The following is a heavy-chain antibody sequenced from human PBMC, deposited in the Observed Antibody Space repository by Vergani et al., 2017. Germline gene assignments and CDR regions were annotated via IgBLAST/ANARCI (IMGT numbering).Heavy chain of an antibody. V-gene: IGHV5-51*03. Sequence: EVQLVQSGAEVKKPGESLKISCKGSGYSFTSYWIGWVRQMPGKGLEWMGSIYPGDSDTRYSPSVQGQVTISADKSIRTDYLQWSSLKASDPALYFCARSVGVLRFLEAAFDIWGQGTMVTVSS. CDR3: ARSVGVLRFLEAAFDI. J-gene: IGHJ3*02. CDR2: IYPGDSDT. CDR1: GYSFTSYW. D-gene: IGHD3-3*01.